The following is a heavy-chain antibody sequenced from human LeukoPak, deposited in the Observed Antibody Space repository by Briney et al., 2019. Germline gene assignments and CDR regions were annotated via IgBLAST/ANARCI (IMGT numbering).Heavy chain of an antibody. CDR1: GFTFSSYG. Sequence: LSGGSLRLSCVASGFTFSSYGMHWVRQAPGKGLEWVAFIMYDGSNKYFADSVKGRFSISRDNSKNTLYLEMNSLRAEDTAVYYCAKDERTYYDFWSGTYFDYWGQGTLVTVSS. CDR2: IMYDGSNK. CDR3: AKDERTYYDFWSGTYFDY. D-gene: IGHD3-3*01. V-gene: IGHV3-30*02. J-gene: IGHJ4*02.